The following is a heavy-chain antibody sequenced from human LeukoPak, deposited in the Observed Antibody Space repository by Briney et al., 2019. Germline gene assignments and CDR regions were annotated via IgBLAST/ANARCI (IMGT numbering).Heavy chain of an antibody. D-gene: IGHD3-22*01. CDR3: ARGSIAYYYMDV. CDR2: IYYSGST. V-gene: IGHV4-59*01. CDR1: GGSISSYY. Sequence: SETLSLTCTVSGGSISSYYWSWIRQPPGKGLEWIGYIYYSGSTNYNPSLKSRVTISVDTSKNQFSLKLSSVTAADMAVYYCARGSIAYYYMDVWGKGTTVTISS. J-gene: IGHJ6*03.